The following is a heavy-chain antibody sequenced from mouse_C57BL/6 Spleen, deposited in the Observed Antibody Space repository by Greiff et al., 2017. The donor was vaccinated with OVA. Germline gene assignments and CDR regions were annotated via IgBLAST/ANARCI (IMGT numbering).Heavy chain of an antibody. CDR1: GYTFTDYY. CDR2: IYPGSGNT. D-gene: IGHD1-1*01. Sequence: VQLQQSGAELVRPGASVKLSCKASGYTFTDYYINWVKQRPGQRLEWIARIYPGSGNTYYNEKFKGKATLTAEKSSSTAYMQLSSLTSEDSAVYFCARSDYGSSYCFDYWGQGTTLTVSS. J-gene: IGHJ2*01. CDR3: ARSDYGSSYCFDY. V-gene: IGHV1-76*01.